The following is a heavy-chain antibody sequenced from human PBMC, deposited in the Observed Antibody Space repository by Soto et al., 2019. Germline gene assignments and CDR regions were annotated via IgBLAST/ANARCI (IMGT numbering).Heavy chain of an antibody. Sequence: PGGSLRLSCVASGFTFTSYAMSWVRQAPGKGLEWVSGLNGTGDSTYYADSVKGRFTISRDNSKNTLSLQMNSLRAEDTAVYYCGKLRSFNVAAGFDSWGQGTLVTVSS. J-gene: IGHJ4*02. CDR3: GKLRSFNVAAGFDS. D-gene: IGHD6-13*01. V-gene: IGHV3-23*01. CDR2: LNGTGDST. CDR1: GFTFTSYA.